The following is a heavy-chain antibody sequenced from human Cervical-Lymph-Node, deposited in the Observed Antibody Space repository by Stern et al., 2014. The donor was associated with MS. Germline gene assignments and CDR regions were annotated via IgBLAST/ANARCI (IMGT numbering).Heavy chain of an antibody. CDR3: ARVQLAPPGATIRYENWFDP. J-gene: IGHJ5*02. CDR2: IYYRGIT. D-gene: IGHD2-2*01. Sequence: QVQLQESGPGLVKPSQTLSLTCTVSGGSISSGDYYWSWIRQPPGKGLEWIGYIYYRGITYYHPSLNSRATISIDMSNNQFSLKLTSVTAADTAVYYCARVQLAPPGATIRYENWFDPWGQGTLVIVSS. V-gene: IGHV4-30-4*01. CDR1: GGSISSGDYY.